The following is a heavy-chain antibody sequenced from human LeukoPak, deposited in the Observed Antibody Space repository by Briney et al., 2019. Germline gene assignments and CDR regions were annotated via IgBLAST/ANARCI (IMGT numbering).Heavy chain of an antibody. D-gene: IGHD3-22*01. CDR2: ISAYNGNT. V-gene: IGHV1-18*01. CDR1: GYTFTSYG. Sequence: ASVKVSCKASGYTFTSYGISWVRQAPGQGLEWMGWISAYNGNTNYAQKLQGRVTMTTDTSTSTAYMELRSLRSDDTAVYYCARHYDSSGYFDPDYWGQGTLVTVSS. CDR3: ARHYDSSGYFDPDY. J-gene: IGHJ4*02.